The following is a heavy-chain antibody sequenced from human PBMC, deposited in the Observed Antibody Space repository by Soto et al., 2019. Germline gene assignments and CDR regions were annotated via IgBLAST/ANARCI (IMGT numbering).Heavy chain of an antibody. D-gene: IGHD5-12*01. CDR3: ARDLGGYVHLWDKSNY. V-gene: IGHV3-30*04. CDR1: GFRFSGFA. CDR2: TSFDASEN. Sequence: QVQLVESGGGVVQPGASLRLSCAASGFRFSGFAMHWVSQAPGKGLEWVAVTSFDASENFYVDSVKGRFSISRDDSHNTVFLQMNGQRPEDTGIYYCARDLGGYVHLWDKSNYWGQGTLVNVSS. J-gene: IGHJ4*02.